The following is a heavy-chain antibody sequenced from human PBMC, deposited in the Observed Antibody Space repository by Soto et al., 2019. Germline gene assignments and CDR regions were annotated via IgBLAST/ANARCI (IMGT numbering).Heavy chain of an antibody. Sequence: EVQLLESGGDLVQPGGSLRLSCVASGFTFGSRAMSWVRQAPGKGLEWVSAISGSGGTTYYADSVRGRFTISRDNSENTLYLQMNSLRADDTAVYYCAKDSPSHVGGWELPFDYWGQGTLVTVSS. CDR2: ISGSGGTT. CDR1: GFTFGSRA. D-gene: IGHD2-21*01. CDR3: AKDSPSHVGGWELPFDY. V-gene: IGHV3-23*01. J-gene: IGHJ4*02.